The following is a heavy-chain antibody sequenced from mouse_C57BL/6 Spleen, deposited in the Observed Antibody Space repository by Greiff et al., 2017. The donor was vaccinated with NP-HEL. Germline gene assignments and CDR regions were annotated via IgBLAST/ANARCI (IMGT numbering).Heavy chain of an antibody. D-gene: IGHD1-1*02. J-gene: IGHJ2*01. Sequence: QVQLKQSGAELVMPGASVKLSCKASGYTFTSYWMPWVKQRPGQGLEWIGEIDPSDSYTNYNQKFKGKSTLTVDKSSSTAYMQLSSLTSEDAAVYYCARGGYGEGVDYWGQGTTLTVSS. CDR3: ARGGYGEGVDY. V-gene: IGHV1-69*01. CDR2: IDPSDSYT. CDR1: GYTFTSYW.